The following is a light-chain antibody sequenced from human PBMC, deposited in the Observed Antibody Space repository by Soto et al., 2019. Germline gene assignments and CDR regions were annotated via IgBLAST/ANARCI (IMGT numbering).Light chain of an antibody. Sequence: EVGLTQSPATLSVSPGERATLSCRASQSVSSNLAWYQQKPGQPPRLLIYGASSRATGIPDRFSGSGSETDFTLTISRLEPEDFAVYYCQQYGSSPFTFGGGTKVDIK. CDR2: GAS. V-gene: IGKV3-20*01. J-gene: IGKJ4*01. CDR1: QSVSSN. CDR3: QQYGSSPFT.